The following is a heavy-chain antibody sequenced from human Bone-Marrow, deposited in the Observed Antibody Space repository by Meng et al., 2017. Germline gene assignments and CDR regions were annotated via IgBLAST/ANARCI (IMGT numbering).Heavy chain of an antibody. V-gene: IGHV1-18*01. D-gene: IGHD3-10*01. J-gene: IGHJ4*02. CDR3: ARVLLWFGELSGDY. Sequence: ASVKVSCKASGYTFTSYGISWVRQAPGQGLEWMGWISAYNGNTTYAQKLQGRVTMTTDTSTSTAYMELRSLRSDDTAVYYCARVLLWFGELSGDYWGQGTLVTVSS. CDR2: ISAYNGNT. CDR1: GYTFTSYG.